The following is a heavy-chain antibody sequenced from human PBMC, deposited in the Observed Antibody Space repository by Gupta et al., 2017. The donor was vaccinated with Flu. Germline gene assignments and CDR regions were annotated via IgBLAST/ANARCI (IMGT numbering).Heavy chain of an antibody. D-gene: IGHD2-15*01. CDR2: ISYDGSND. J-gene: IGHJ4*02. CDR3: ARARSAGTPPSYSFDY. Sequence: APGKGLDWVAAISYDGSNDFHADSVKGRFTISRDNSKDTLYLILNSLRAEDTAVYYCARARSAGTPPSYSFDYWGQGTLVTVSS. V-gene: IGHV3-30*04.